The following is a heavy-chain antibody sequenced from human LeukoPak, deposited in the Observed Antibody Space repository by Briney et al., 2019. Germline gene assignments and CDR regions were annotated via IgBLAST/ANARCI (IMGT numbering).Heavy chain of an antibody. CDR3: ARQRGGSRY. CDR1: GGSISSSSYY. V-gene: IGHV4-39*01. D-gene: IGHD2-15*01. J-gene: IGHJ4*02. CDR2: IYYSGST. Sequence: VKPSETLSLTCTVSGGSISSSSYYWGWIRQPPGKGLEWIGSIYYSGSTYYNPSLKSRVTISVDTSKNQFSLKLSSVTAADTAVYYCARQRGGSRYWGQGTLVTVSA.